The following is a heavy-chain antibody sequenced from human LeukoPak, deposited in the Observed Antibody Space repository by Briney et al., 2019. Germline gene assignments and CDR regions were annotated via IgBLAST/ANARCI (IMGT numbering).Heavy chain of an antibody. CDR1: GYSFGDYY. J-gene: IGHJ4*02. D-gene: IGHD3-9*01. CDR3: ARDRTYYDILTGYSDYFDY. V-gene: IGHV4-4*07. CDR2: IYTSGST. Sequence: PSETLSLTCTVSGYSFGDYYWSWIRQPAGKGLEWIGRIYTSGSTNYNPSLKSRVTMSVDTSKNQFSLKLSSVTAADTAVYYCARDRTYYDILTGYSDYFDYWGQGTLVTVSS.